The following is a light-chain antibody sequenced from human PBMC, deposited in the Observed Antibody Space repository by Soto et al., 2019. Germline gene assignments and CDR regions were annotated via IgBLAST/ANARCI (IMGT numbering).Light chain of an antibody. CDR1: QSVRSN. Sequence: EIVMTQSPATLSVSPGERVTLSVGASQSVRSNLAWYQQKPGQAPRLLIYGASTRATGLPARFSGSGSGTDFTLTISSLQSEDFAVYYCQQYNTWPPITFGQGTRLEI. CDR2: GAS. CDR3: QQYNTWPPIT. V-gene: IGKV3-15*01. J-gene: IGKJ5*01.